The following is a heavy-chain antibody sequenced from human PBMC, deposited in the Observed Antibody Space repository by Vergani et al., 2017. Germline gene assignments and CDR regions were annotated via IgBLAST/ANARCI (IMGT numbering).Heavy chain of an antibody. D-gene: IGHD3-10*01. Sequence: QVQLVQSGVEVTKPGASVKVSCKASGYRFSSYGVSWVRQAPGQGLEWMGWISGYSGNTNYAQRFQDRISMSTDISTTTAYMELRSLRSDDTAVYFCARDPTSGYFGEPYEVHDGLDTWGLGTLVTVSS. J-gene: IGHJ3*02. CDR2: ISGYSGNT. V-gene: IGHV1-18*01. CDR1: GYRFSSYG. CDR3: ARDPTSGYFGEPYEVHDGLDT.